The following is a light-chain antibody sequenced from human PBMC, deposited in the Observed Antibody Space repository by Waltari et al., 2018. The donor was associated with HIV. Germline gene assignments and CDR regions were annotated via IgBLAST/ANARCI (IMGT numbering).Light chain of an antibody. CDR1: SSNIGSNY. J-gene: IGLJ3*02. CDR2: RNN. V-gene: IGLV1-47*01. Sequence: QSVLTQPPSASGTPGQRVTISCSGSSSNIGSNYIYWYQQLPGTAPKLLIYRNNQRPSGVPDRFSGSKSGTSASMGISGLRSEDEADYSCAAWDDSLSGWVFGGGTKLTVL. CDR3: AAWDDSLSGWV.